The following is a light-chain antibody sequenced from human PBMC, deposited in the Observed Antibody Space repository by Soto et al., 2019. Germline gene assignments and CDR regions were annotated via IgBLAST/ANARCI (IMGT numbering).Light chain of an antibody. Sequence: DIQMTQSPSPLSSSVGDIVTITCRASQSISNYFNWYQQKPGQAPKVLIYGATGLQSGVPSRFSGSGSGTEFTLTVNSLQLEDFATYYCQQSDRAPYTFGQGTKLDIK. CDR1: QSISNY. CDR2: GAT. J-gene: IGKJ2*01. CDR3: QQSDRAPYT. V-gene: IGKV1-39*01.